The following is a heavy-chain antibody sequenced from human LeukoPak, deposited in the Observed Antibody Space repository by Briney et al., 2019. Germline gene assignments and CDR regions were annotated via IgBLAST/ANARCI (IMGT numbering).Heavy chain of an antibody. D-gene: IGHD6-19*01. V-gene: IGHV4-39*02. CDR3: ARGATRIAVGVNYFDY. J-gene: IGHJ4*02. CDR2: IYYSGST. CDR1: GCSISSSSYY. Sequence: SETVSVTCTVSGCSISSSSYYWVWLRQPPGKGRVWIGSIYYSGSTYYNPSLKSQITISVDTSKNHSSLKLSSVNAADTAVYYCARGATRIAVGVNYFDYWGQGTLVTVSS.